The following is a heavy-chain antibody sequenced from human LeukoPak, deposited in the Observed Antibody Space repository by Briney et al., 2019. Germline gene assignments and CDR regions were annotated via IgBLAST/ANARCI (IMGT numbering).Heavy chain of an antibody. CDR3: AKVVWSGYEYDP. V-gene: IGHV3-23*01. D-gene: IGHD3-3*01. CDR2: FSGSGGST. J-gene: IGHJ5*02. CDR1: GFSFSSYA. Sequence: QPGGSLRLSCAAAGFSFSSYAMSWVRQAAGKGLEWVSAFSGSGGSTYYADSVKGRFTISRDNSKNTQYPQMNSLRAEDTAVYYCAKVVWSGYEYDPWGQGTLVTVPS.